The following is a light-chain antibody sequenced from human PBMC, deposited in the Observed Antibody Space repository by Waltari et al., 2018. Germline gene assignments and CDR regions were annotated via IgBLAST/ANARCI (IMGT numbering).Light chain of an antibody. CDR2: RNN. V-gene: IGLV1-47*01. Sequence: QSVLTQPPSASGTPGQRVTISCSGSSPNIRRSHVHWYQQLPGTAPKLLIYRNNQRPSAVPDRFSGSKSGTSASLAISGLRSEDEADYYCATWDDSLRGPVFGGGTKLTVL. J-gene: IGLJ2*01. CDR1: SPNIRRSH. CDR3: ATWDDSLRGPV.